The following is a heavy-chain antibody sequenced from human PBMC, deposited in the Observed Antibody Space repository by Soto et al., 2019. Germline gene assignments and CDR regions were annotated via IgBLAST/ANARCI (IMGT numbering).Heavy chain of an antibody. V-gene: IGHV3-30*18. CDR1: GFAFSNYG. CDR2: ISHDGSKK. CDR3: AKDWNDANYDYGTDV. Sequence: PGGSLRLSCAASGFAFSNYGMHWVRQAPGEGLEWVAFISHDGSKKNFVDSVKGRFTVSRDDSGDTLYLQMNSLRADDTAVYYCAKDWNDANYDYGTDVWGQGTTVTVSS. D-gene: IGHD1-1*01. J-gene: IGHJ6*02.